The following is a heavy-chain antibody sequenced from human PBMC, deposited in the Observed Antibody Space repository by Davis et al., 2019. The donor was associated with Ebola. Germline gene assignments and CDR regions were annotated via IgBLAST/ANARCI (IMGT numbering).Heavy chain of an antibody. V-gene: IGHV5-51*01. CDR3: ARRTTGDWYFDL. D-gene: IGHD4-17*01. Sequence: LPGQVTISADKSISTAYLQWSSLEASDTAVYYCARRTTGDWYFDLWGRGTLVTVSS. J-gene: IGHJ2*01.